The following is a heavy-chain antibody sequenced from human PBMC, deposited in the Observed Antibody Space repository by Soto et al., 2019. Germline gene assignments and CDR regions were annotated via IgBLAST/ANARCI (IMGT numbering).Heavy chain of an antibody. CDR2: IIPILGIA. CDR3: ARGPATPPDWFDP. D-gene: IGHD5-12*01. CDR1: GGTFSSYT. V-gene: IGHV1-69*02. Sequence: QVQLVQSGAEVKKPGSSVKVSCKASGGTFSSYTISWVRQAPGQGLEWMGRIIPILGIANYAQKFQGRVTXTXDXXTSTAYMELSSLRSEDTAVYYCARGPATPPDWFDPWGQGTLVTVSS. J-gene: IGHJ5*02.